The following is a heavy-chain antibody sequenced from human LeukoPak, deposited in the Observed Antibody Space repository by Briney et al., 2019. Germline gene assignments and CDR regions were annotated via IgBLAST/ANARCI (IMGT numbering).Heavy chain of an antibody. CDR2: IRSDRSET. J-gene: IGHJ4*02. CDR1: GFVFSIYG. CDR3: ARDRDWYRYFDY. D-gene: IGHD2-21*01. Sequence: GGSLSLSRAASGFVFSIYGMHWVSQAPGRGLEGVEFIRSDRSETYVADSVKGRFVLSSDDFNTALCLEMNGLVLEDTALYYWARDRDWYRYFDYWGQGTPVTVSS. V-gene: IGHV3-30*02.